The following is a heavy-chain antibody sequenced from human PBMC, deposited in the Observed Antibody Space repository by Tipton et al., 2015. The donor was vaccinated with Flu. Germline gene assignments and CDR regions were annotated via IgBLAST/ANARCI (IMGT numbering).Heavy chain of an antibody. CDR3: ARKGRYGDYATSAFDI. V-gene: IGHV1-18*01. D-gene: IGHD4-17*01. CDR2: ISAYTGNT. J-gene: IGHJ3*02. CDR1: GYTFTSYG. Sequence: QVQLVQSGAEVKKPGASVKVSCKASGYTFTSYGISWVRQAPGQGLEWMGWISAYTGNTNYAQKRQGRVTMTTDTSTSTAYMELRSLRSDDTAVYYCARKGRYGDYATSAFDIWGQGTMVTVSS.